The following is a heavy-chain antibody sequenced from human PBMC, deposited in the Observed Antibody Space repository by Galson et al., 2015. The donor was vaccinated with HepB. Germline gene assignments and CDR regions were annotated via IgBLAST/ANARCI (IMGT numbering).Heavy chain of an antibody. D-gene: IGHD3-3*01. V-gene: IGHV5-51*01. J-gene: IGHJ5*02. CDR2: IHPGDSNT. CDR1: GFRFTSYW. Sequence: QSGAEVKKPGESLKISCKGSGFRFTSYWIGWVRQMPGKGLEWMGIIHPGDSNTRYRPSFQGQVTISADKSISTAYLQWSSLKASDTAIYYCARGGVRPGWLDPWGQGTLVTVSS. CDR3: ARGGVRPGWLDP.